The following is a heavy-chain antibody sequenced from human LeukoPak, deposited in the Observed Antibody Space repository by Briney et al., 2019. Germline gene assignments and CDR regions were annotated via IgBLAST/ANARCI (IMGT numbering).Heavy chain of an antibody. V-gene: IGHV4-34*01. D-gene: IGHD6-13*01. CDR1: GGSFSGYY. CDR2: INHSGST. CDR3: ARQVRYSSSWYSAWYFDL. Sequence: PSQTLSLTCAVYGGSFSGYYWSWIRQPPGKGLEWIGEINHSGSTNYNPSLKSRVTISVDTSKNQFSLKLGSVTAADTAVYYCARQVRYSSSWYSAWYFDLWGRGTLVTVSS. J-gene: IGHJ2*01.